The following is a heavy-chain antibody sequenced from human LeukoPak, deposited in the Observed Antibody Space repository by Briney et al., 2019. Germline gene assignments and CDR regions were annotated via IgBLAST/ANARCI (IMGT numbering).Heavy chain of an antibody. D-gene: IGHD3-22*01. J-gene: IGHJ4*02. CDR3: ARPPKRDSSGYFDY. Sequence: PGGSLRLSCAASGFTFSSYSMNWVRQAPGKGLEWVSSISSSSSYIYYADSVKGRFTISRGNAKNSLYLQMNSLRAEDTAVYYCARPPKRDSSGYFDYWGQGTLVTVSS. CDR1: GFTFSSYS. CDR2: ISSSSSYI. V-gene: IGHV3-21*01.